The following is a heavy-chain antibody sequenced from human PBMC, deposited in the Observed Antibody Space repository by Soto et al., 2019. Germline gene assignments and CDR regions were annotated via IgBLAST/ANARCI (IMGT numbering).Heavy chain of an antibody. CDR1: GVSLSNARMG. CDR2: IFSNDEK. CDR3: ARGQYYYDSSGYYLDY. J-gene: IGHJ4*02. Sequence: QVTLKESGPVLVKPTETLTLTCTVSGVSLSNARMGVSWIRQPPGKALEWLAHIFSNDEKSYSTSLKIRLTISKDTSKRQVVLTMTNMDPVDTATYYCARGQYYYDSSGYYLDYWGQGTLVTVSS. V-gene: IGHV2-26*01. D-gene: IGHD3-22*01.